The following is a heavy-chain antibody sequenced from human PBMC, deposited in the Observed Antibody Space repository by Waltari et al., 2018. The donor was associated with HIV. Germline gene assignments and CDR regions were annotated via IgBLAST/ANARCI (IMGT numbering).Heavy chain of an antibody. J-gene: IGHJ4*02. CDR2: MNPKTGNT. Sequence: DINWVRQAPGQGLEWMGWMNPKTGNTGFAQTLQGRVILTRDASMNTAYMELNNLTSGDTAVYYCARQGAGDYGDYLFDYWGQGTLLTVSS. CDR3: ARQGAGDYGDYLFDY. D-gene: IGHD4-17*01. V-gene: IGHV1-8*01. CDR1: D.